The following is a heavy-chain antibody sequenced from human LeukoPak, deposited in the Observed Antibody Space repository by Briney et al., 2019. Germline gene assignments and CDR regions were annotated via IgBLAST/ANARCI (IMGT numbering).Heavy chain of an antibody. CDR2: IIPILGIA. Sequence: SVKVSCKASGGTFSSYAISWVRQAPGQGLEWMGRIIPILGIANYAQKFQGRVTITADKSTSTAYMGLSSLRSEDTAVYYCAREPAYYYDSRGRTDFDYWGQGTLVTVSS. CDR1: GGTFSSYA. D-gene: IGHD3-22*01. CDR3: AREPAYYYDSRGRTDFDY. J-gene: IGHJ4*02. V-gene: IGHV1-69*04.